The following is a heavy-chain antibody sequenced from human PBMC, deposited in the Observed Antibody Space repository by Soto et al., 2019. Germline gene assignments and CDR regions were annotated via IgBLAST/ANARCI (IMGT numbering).Heavy chain of an antibody. CDR3: AKDQTHAFDI. Sequence: QVQLVESGGGVVQPGRSLRLSCAASGFTFSTYGMYWVRQAPGKGLEWVAVLSDDGSKIYYADSVKGRFTISRDNSKNTLYLQMNRLRAEDTAVYYCAKDQTHAFDIWGQGTMVTVSS. CDR1: GFTFSTYG. V-gene: IGHV3-30*18. J-gene: IGHJ3*02. CDR2: LSDDGSKI.